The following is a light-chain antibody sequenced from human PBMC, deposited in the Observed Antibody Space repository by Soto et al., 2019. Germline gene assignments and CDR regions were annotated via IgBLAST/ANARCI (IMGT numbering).Light chain of an antibody. CDR1: SSDVGGYNY. CDR2: EVS. V-gene: IGLV2-14*01. CDR3: SSYTSSSTLV. J-gene: IGLJ1*01. Sequence: QSVLTQPASVSGSPGQSITISCTGTSSDVGGYNYVSWYQQHPGKAPKLMIYEVSNRPSGFSHRFSGSKSGNTASLTISGLQAEDEADYYCSSYTSSSTLVFGTGTKLTVL.